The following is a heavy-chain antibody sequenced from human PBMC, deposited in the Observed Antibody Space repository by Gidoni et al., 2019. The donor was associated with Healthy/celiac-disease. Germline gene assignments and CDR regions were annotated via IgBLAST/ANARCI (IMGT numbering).Heavy chain of an antibody. D-gene: IGHD3-10*01. CDR3: AKASPYGSGSYSYYFDY. CDR1: GFTFDDYA. Sequence: EVQLVASGGGLVQPGRSLRLSCAASGFTFDDYAMHWVRQAPGKGLEWVSGISWNSGSIGYADSVKGRFTISRDNAKNSLYLQMNSLRAEDTALYYCAKASPYGSGSYSYYFDYWGQGTLVTVSS. V-gene: IGHV3-9*01. CDR2: ISWNSGSI. J-gene: IGHJ4*02.